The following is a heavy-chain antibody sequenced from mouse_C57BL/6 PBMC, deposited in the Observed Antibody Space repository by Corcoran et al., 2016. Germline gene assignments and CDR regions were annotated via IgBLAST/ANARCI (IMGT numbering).Heavy chain of an antibody. CDR1: GYTFTDYY. Sequence: EVQLQQSGPELVKPGASVKISCKASGYTFTDYYMNWVKQSHGKSLEWIGDINPNNGGTSYNQKFKGKATLTVDKSSSTAYMELRSLTSEDSAVYYCARSGYYGTPYAMDYWGQGTSVTVSS. CDR3: ARSGYYGTPYAMDY. CDR2: INPNNGGT. J-gene: IGHJ4*01. D-gene: IGHD1-1*01. V-gene: IGHV1-26*01.